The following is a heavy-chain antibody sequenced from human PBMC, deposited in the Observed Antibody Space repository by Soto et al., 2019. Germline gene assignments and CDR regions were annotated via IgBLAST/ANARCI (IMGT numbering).Heavy chain of an antibody. Sequence: PGGSLRLSCAASGFSLSDHYIDWLRQAPGKGLEGFGRSRDKAQGYSTEYASSVKGRFTTSRDDLKDSVLLQMNSLKTEETAVYYCVRAMYYTDSSGYTRFFDYWGQGTLVTVSS. D-gene: IGHD3-22*01. J-gene: IGHJ4*02. V-gene: IGHV3-72*01. CDR1: GFSLSDHY. CDR2: SRDKAQGYST. CDR3: VRAMYYTDSSGYTRFFDY.